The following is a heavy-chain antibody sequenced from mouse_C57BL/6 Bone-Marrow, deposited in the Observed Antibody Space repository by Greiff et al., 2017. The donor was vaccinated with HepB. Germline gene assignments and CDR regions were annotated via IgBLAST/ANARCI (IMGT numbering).Heavy chain of an antibody. CDR2: ISNLAYSI. CDR3: ARAYYGNDWYFDV. V-gene: IGHV5-15*01. Sequence: EVQGVESGGGLVQPGGSLKLSCAASGFTFSDYGMAWVRQAPRKGPEWVAFISNLAYSIYYADTVTGRFTISRENAKNTLYLEMSSLRSEDTAMYYCARAYYGNDWYFDVWGTGTTVTVSS. CDR1: GFTFSDYG. J-gene: IGHJ1*03. D-gene: IGHD2-10*01.